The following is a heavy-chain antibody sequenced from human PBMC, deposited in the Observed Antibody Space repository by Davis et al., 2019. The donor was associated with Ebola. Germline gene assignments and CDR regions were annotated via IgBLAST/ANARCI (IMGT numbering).Heavy chain of an antibody. CDR2: ISAYNGNT. CDR3: ARDEGRYSYGRWFDP. V-gene: IGHV1-18*01. Sequence: AASVEVSCKASGYTFTSYGISWVRQAPGQGLEWMGWISAYNGNTNYAQKLQGRVTMTTDTSTSTAYMELRSLRSDDTAVYYCARDEGRYSYGRWFDPWGQGTLVTVSS. J-gene: IGHJ5*02. CDR1: GYTFTSYG. D-gene: IGHD5-18*01.